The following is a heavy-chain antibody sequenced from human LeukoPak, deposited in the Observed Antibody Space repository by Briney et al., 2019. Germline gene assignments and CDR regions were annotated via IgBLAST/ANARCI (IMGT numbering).Heavy chain of an antibody. CDR1: GGSISSSSYY. CDR2: IYYSGST. D-gene: IGHD3-9*01. V-gene: IGHV4-39*07. Sequence: SETLSLTCTVSGGSISSSSYYWGWIRQPPGKGLEWIGSIYYSGSTYYNPSLKSRVTISVDTSKNQFSLKLSSVTAADTAVYYCARESTNYDILTGYYKGAFDIWGQGTMVTVSS. J-gene: IGHJ3*02. CDR3: ARESTNYDILTGYYKGAFDI.